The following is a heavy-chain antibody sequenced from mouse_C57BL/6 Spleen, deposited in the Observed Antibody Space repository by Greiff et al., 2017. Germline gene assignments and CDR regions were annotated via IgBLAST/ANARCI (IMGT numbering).Heavy chain of an antibody. CDR1: GFTFSSYG. V-gene: IGHV5-6*01. Sequence: EVKLQESGGDLVKPGGSLKLSCAASGFTFSSYGMSWVRQTPDKRLEWVATISSGGSYTYYPDSVKGRFTISRDNAKNTLYLQMSSLKSEDTAMYYCARNPGDYWGQGTLVTVSS. J-gene: IGHJ4*01. CDR2: ISSGGSYT. CDR3: ARNPGDY.